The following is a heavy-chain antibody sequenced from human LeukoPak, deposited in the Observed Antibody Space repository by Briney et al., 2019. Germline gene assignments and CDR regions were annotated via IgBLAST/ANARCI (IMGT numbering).Heavy chain of an antibody. Sequence: SVKVSCKASGGTFSSYAISWVRQAPGQGHEWMGRIIPIFGTANYAQKFQGRVTITTDESTSTAYMELSSLRSEDTAVYYCARLGGSYHYYYYMDVWGKGTTVTVSS. CDR2: IIPIFGTA. CDR3: ARLGGSYHYYYYMDV. J-gene: IGHJ6*03. D-gene: IGHD1-26*01. V-gene: IGHV1-69*05. CDR1: GGTFSSYA.